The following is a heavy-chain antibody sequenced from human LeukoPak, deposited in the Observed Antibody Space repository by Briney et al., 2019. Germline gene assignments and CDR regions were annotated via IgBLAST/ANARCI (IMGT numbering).Heavy chain of an antibody. Sequence: PGRSLRLSCAASGFTFSSYAMHWVRQAPGKGLEGVAVISYDGSNKYYADSGKGRFTISTDNSKNSLYLQMNSLTAEDTAVYYCARGGGLYSYGRYYFDYWGQGTLVTVSS. D-gene: IGHD5-18*01. CDR1: GFTFSSYA. J-gene: IGHJ4*02. V-gene: IGHV3-30-3*01. CDR2: ISYDGSNK. CDR3: ARGGGLYSYGRYYFDY.